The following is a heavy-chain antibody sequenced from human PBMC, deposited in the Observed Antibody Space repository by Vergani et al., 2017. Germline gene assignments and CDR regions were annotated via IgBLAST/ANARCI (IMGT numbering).Heavy chain of an antibody. CDR2: IYYSWST. V-gene: IGHV4-39*01. Sequence: QLQLQESGPGLVKPSATLSLTCSVTGASIRSSNYDWGWIRQPPGKGLEWIASIYYSWSTYYNPSLKSRVTISVDTSKNQLSLKLSSVTAADTAVYFCARHSTVEWLVKLGWIDPWGQGILVTVSS. J-gene: IGHJ5*02. D-gene: IGHD6-19*01. CDR3: ARHSTVEWLVKLGWIDP. CDR1: GASIRSSNYD.